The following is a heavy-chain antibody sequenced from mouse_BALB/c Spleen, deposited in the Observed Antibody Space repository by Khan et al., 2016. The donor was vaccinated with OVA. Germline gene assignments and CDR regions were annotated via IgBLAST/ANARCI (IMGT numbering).Heavy chain of an antibody. V-gene: IGHV5-17*02. J-gene: IGHJ2*01. CDR1: GFTFSSYG. D-gene: IGHD2-4*01. Sequence: EVHLVESGGGLVQPRWSRKLSCAASGFTFSSYGMHWVRQAPEKGLEWVAYISGDSTTIYYADTVKGRFTISRDTPKHTLLLQITSLMSDDTAMFYCATSDYDGYYFDYWGPGTTLTVSS. CDR2: ISGDSTTI. CDR3: ATSDYDGYYFDY.